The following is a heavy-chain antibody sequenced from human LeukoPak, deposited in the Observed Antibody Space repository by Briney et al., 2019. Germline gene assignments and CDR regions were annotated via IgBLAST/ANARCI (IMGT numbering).Heavy chain of an antibody. J-gene: IGHJ4*02. Sequence: SETLSLTCTVSGGSISSGGYYWSWIRQHPGKGLEWIGYIYYSGSTYYNPSLKSRVTISVDTSKNQSSLKLSSVTAADTAVYYCARDTGTVDFDYWGQGTLVTVSS. CDR1: GGSISSGGYY. CDR2: IYYSGST. D-gene: IGHD1-1*01. CDR3: ARDTGTVDFDY. V-gene: IGHV4-31*03.